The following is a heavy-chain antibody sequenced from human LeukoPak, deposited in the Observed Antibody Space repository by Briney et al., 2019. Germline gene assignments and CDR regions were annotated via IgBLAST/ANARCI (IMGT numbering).Heavy chain of an antibody. CDR3: ARDREAWIQLWLPEGY. J-gene: IGHJ4*02. CDR2: ISSSSSTI. CDR1: GFTFSSYS. D-gene: IGHD5-18*01. V-gene: IGHV3-48*01. Sequence: GGSLRLSCAASGFTFSSYSTNWVRQAPGKGLEWVSYISSSSSTIYYADSVKGRFTISRDNAKNSLYLQMNSLRAEDTAVYYCARDREAWIQLWLPEGYWGQGTLVTVSS.